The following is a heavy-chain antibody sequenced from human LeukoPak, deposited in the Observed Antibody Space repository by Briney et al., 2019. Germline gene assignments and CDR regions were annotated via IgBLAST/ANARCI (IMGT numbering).Heavy chain of an antibody. V-gene: IGHV1-69*04. CDR2: IIPILGIA. Sequence: SVKVSCKASGGTFSSYAISWVRQAPGQGLEWMGRIIPILGIANYAQKFQGRVTITADKSTSTAYMELSSLRSEDTAVYYCATGHSSDYYDSSGYFDYWGQGTLVTVSS. CDR1: GGTFSSYA. CDR3: ATGHSSDYYDSSGYFDY. J-gene: IGHJ4*02. D-gene: IGHD3-22*01.